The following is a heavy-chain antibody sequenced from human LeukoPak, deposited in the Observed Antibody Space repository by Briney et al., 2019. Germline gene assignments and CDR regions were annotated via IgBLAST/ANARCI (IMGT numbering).Heavy chain of an antibody. Sequence: SETLSLTCAVYGGSFSGYYWSWIRQPPGKGLEWIGEINHSGSTNYNPSLKSRVTISVDTSKNQFSLKLSAVTASDTAVYYCARGRGAHTTNVFDFRGQGTMVTVSS. D-gene: IGHD1-14*01. CDR1: GGSFSGYY. CDR2: INHSGST. CDR3: ARGRGAHTTNVFDF. V-gene: IGHV4-34*01. J-gene: IGHJ3*01.